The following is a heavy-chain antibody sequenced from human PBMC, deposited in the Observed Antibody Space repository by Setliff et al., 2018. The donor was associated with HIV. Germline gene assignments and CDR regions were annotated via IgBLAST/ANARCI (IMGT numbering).Heavy chain of an antibody. CDR2: ISHSGIV. CDR1: TYSIGSGYY. V-gene: IGHV4-38-2*02. D-gene: IGHD6-13*01. Sequence: SETLSLTCTVSTYSIGSGYYWGWTRQSPGKGLEWIASISHSGIVANNPSLKSRVIVSLDASKNHVSLRLSSVTAADTGVYYCARHRDPPGTSWIYYYYYMDLWGAGTTVTVSS. J-gene: IGHJ6*03. CDR3: ARHRDPPGTSWIYYYYYMDL.